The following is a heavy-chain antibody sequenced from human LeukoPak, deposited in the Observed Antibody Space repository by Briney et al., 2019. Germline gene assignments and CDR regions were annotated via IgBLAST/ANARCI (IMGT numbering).Heavy chain of an antibody. CDR1: GYTFTSYG. J-gene: IGHJ5*02. D-gene: IGHD3-3*01. CDR3: ARGVRYYDFWSGYFPGREGNWFDP. Sequence: ASVKVSCKASGYTFTSYGISWVRQAPGQGLEWMGWISAYNGNTNYAQKLQGRVTMTTDTSTSTAYMELRSLRSDDTAVYYCARGVRYYDFWSGYFPGREGNWFDPWGQGTLVTVSS. V-gene: IGHV1-18*01. CDR2: ISAYNGNT.